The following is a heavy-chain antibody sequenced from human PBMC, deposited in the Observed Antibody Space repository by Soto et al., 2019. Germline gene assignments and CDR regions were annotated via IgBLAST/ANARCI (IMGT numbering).Heavy chain of an antibody. Sequence: QVQLQESGPGLVKPSQTLSLTCTVSGGSISSGGYYWGWIRQHPGKGLEGIGYSYYSGSTYYNTSLKSRVTISVDTSKNQFSLKLSSVTAADTAVYYCARVEGVGAHFDYWGQGTLVTVSS. CDR3: ARVEGVGAHFDY. CDR1: GGSISSGGYY. CDR2: SYYSGST. J-gene: IGHJ4*02. V-gene: IGHV4-31*03. D-gene: IGHD3-16*01.